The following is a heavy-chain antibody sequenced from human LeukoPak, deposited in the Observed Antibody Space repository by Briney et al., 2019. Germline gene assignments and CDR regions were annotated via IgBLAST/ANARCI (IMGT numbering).Heavy chain of an antibody. J-gene: IGHJ4*02. CDR3: ARVVAAAGILFDY. Sequence: NPSETLSLTCTVSGGSISSYYWSWIRRPPGKGLEWIGYIYYSGSTNYNPSLKSRVTISVDTSKNQFSLKLSSVTAADTAVYYCARVVAAAGILFDYWGQGTLVTVSS. CDR1: GGSISSYY. CDR2: IYYSGST. V-gene: IGHV4-59*01. D-gene: IGHD6-13*01.